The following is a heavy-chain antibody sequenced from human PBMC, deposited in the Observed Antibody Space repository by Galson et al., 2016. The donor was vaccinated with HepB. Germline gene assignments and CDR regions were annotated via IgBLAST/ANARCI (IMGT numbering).Heavy chain of an antibody. CDR1: GFTFSSYG. Sequence: SLRLSCAASGFTFSSYGMHWVRQAPGKGLEWVAVISYDGSNKYYTDSVKGRFTISRDNSKNTLYLQMNSLRAEATAVYYCARDINLYDSSGYYYDPSRNADYWGQGTLVTVSS. V-gene: IGHV3-30*03. CDR3: ARDINLYDSSGYYYDPSRNADY. J-gene: IGHJ4*02. CDR2: ISYDGSNK. D-gene: IGHD3-22*01.